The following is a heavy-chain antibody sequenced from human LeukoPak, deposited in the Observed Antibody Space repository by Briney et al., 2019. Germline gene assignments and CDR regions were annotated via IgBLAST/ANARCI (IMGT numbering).Heavy chain of an antibody. D-gene: IGHD5/OR15-5a*01. Sequence: SETLSLTCTVSGGSISTYYWSWIRQPPGKGLEWIGYIYYTGGTNYNPSLKSRVTISVDASKNQFSLKLSSVTAADTAVYYCARLPSIYDAFDIWGQGTMVTVSS. J-gene: IGHJ3*02. CDR3: ARLPSIYDAFDI. V-gene: IGHV4-59*12. CDR2: IYYTGGT. CDR1: GGSISTYY.